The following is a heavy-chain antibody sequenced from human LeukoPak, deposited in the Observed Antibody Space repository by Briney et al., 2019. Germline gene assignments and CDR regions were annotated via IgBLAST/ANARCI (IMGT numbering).Heavy chain of an antibody. D-gene: IGHD2-21*02. V-gene: IGHV3-66*02. J-gene: IGHJ4*02. CDR2: IYSGGST. CDR3: ARMTYASAHFNY. CDR1: GFTVSSNY. Sequence: PGGSLRLSCAASGFTVSSNYMSWVRQAPGKGLEWVSVIYSGGSTYYADSVKGRFTISRDNSKNTVYLQMNSLRAEDTAVYYCARMTYASAHFNYWGQGTLVTVPS.